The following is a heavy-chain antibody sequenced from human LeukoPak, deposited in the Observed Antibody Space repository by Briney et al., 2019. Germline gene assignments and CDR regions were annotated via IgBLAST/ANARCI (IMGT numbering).Heavy chain of an antibody. CDR1: GFTFSSYA. CDR3: ARDPYQNAYGAFDI. Sequence: GGSLRLSCAASGFTFSSYAMSWVRQAPGKGLEWVSAISGSGGSTYYADSVKGRFTISRDNSKNTLFLQMSSLRVEDTAVYFCARDPYQNAYGAFDIWGQGTMVTVSS. D-gene: IGHD3-10*01. CDR2: ISGSGGST. V-gene: IGHV3-23*01. J-gene: IGHJ3*02.